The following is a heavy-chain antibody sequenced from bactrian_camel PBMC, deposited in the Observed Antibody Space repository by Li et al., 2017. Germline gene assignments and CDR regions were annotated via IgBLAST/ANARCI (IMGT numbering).Heavy chain of an antibody. CDR3: AADFVNLQLARSYNY. D-gene: IGHD7*01. J-gene: IGHJ4*01. V-gene: IGHV3S53*01. CDR2: IDSTGSP. Sequence: QVQLVESGGGSVQAGGSLRLSCAASGYTYNRNCMAWFRQAPGKEREGVAAIDSTGSPTYTYSVKDRFTISKDNVKNTLYLQMNSLEPEDTAMYYCAADFVNLQLARSYNYWGQGTQVTVS. CDR1: GYTYNRNC.